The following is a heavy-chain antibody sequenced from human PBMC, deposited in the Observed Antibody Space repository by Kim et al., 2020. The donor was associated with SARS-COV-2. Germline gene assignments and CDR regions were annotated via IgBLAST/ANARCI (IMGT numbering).Heavy chain of an antibody. CDR3: ARERNPFCGADCYSPVDY. J-gene: IGHJ4*02. V-gene: IGHV4-4*06. Sequence: LKSRVTMSADTSKKQFSLKLSSVTAADTAVYYCARERNPFCGADCYSPVDYWGQGTLVTVSS. D-gene: IGHD2-21*02.